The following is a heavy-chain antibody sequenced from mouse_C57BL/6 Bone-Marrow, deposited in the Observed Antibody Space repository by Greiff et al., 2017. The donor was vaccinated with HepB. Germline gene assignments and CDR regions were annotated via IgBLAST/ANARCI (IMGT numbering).Heavy chain of an antibody. J-gene: IGHJ2*01. Sequence: LQESGAELVRPGASVTLSCKASGYTFTDYEMHWVKQTPVHGLEWIGAIDPETGGTAYNQKFKGKAILTADKSSSTAYMELRSLTSEDSAVYYCIVLRGFFFDYWGQGTTLTVSS. D-gene: IGHD1-1*01. V-gene: IGHV1-15*01. CDR1: GYTFTDYE. CDR2: IDPETGGT. CDR3: IVLRGFFFDY.